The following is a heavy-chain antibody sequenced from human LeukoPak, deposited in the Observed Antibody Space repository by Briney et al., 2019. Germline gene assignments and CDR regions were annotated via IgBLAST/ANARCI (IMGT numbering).Heavy chain of an antibody. CDR2: VKSKVDGGTI. CDR3: STSRGWQQLAS. CDR1: GFTFSNTW. J-gene: IGHJ5*02. V-gene: IGHV3-15*01. Sequence: PGGSLRLSCSASGFTFSNTWMNWVRQAPGKGLEWVGHVKSKVDGGTIEYAAPVQGRFSISKDDSRSTLYLQMNSLKSEDTAVYSCSTSRGWQQLASWGQGTLVTVSS. D-gene: IGHD6-13*01.